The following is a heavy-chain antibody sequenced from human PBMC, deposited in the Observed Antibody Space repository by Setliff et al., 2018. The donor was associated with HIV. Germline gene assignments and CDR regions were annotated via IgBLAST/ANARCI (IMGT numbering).Heavy chain of an antibody. V-gene: IGHV4-59*01. CDR2: IYFTGSS. D-gene: IGHD4-17*01. CDR1: GGSISTYY. CDR3: ASVQMAYAAFDV. Sequence: SETLSLTCTVSGGSISTYYWSWIRQPPGKGLEWIGSIYFTGSSDNNPSLKSRVTLSVDTSKHQFSLKLSSVTAADTAVYYCASVQMAYAAFDVWGQGTMVTVSS. J-gene: IGHJ3*01.